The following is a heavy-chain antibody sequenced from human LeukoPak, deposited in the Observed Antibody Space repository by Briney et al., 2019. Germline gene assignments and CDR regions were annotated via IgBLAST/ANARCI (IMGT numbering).Heavy chain of an antibody. CDR3: ARASEGYCTGGVCYTGHNAFDI. D-gene: IGHD2-8*02. CDR1: GFTFSSYS. CDR2: ISSSSSYI. Sequence: GGSLRLSCAASGFTFSSYSTNWVRQAPGKGLEWVSSISSSSSYIYYADSVKGRFTISRDNAKNSLYLQMNSLRAEDTAVYYCARASEGYCTGGVCYTGHNAFDIWGQGTMVTVSS. V-gene: IGHV3-21*01. J-gene: IGHJ3*02.